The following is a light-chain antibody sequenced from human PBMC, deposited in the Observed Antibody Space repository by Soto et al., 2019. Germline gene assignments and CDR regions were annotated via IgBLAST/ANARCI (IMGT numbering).Light chain of an antibody. CDR3: QSYDTRLSGYV. CDR1: SSNIGAGYD. CDR2: DNN. V-gene: IGLV1-40*01. Sequence: QPVLTQSPSVSGAPGQRVTLSCTGSSSNIGAGYDVHWYHQLPGAAPKLLIYDNNNRPSGVPDRFSGSKSGASASLAIAGLQAEDEADYYCQSYDTRLSGYVFGTGTKV. J-gene: IGLJ1*01.